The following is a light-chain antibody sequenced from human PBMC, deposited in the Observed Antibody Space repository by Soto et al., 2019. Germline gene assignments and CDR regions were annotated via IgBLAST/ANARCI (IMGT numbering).Light chain of an antibody. CDR3: CSSTTSSTLV. CDR2: EVS. J-gene: IGLJ1*01. Sequence: QSALTQPASVSGSPGQSITISCTGTSSDVGTYNHVSWYQQHPGKAPQLIIYEVSNRPSGLSNRFSASKTGNTASLTISGLLAEDEADYYCCSSTTSSTLVFGTGTKLTVL. V-gene: IGLV2-14*01. CDR1: SSDVGTYNH.